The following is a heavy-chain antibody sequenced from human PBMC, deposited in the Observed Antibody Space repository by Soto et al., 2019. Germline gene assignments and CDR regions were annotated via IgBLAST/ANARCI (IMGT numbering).Heavy chain of an antibody. CDR2: IYYSGST. D-gene: IGHD4-4*01. J-gene: IGHJ6*02. V-gene: IGHV4-59*01. CDR1: GGSISSYY. Sequence: SETLSLTCTVSGGSISSYYWSWIRQPPGKGLEWIGYIYYSGSTNYNPSLKSRVTISVDTSKIQFSLKLSSVTAADTAVYYCARVDRRVTTVTTPSYYGMDVWGQGTTVTVSS. CDR3: ARVDRRVTTVTTPSYYGMDV.